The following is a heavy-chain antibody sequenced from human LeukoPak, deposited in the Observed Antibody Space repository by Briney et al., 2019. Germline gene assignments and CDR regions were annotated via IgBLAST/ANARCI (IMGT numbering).Heavy chain of an antibody. Sequence: ASVKVSRKASGYTFTDYHMHWVRQAPGQGLEWMGWIYPNSGDTKYAQKFQGRVTMTRDTSISTAYMELSSLRSDDTAVYYCARVWQLLAEYQHWGQGTLVTVSS. CDR3: ARVWQLLAEYQH. CDR2: IYPNSGDT. D-gene: IGHD6-13*01. J-gene: IGHJ1*01. V-gene: IGHV1-2*02. CDR1: GYTFTDYH.